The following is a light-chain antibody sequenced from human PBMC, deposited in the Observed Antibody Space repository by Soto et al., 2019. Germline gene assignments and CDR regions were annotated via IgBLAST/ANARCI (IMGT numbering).Light chain of an antibody. CDR2: DAS. J-gene: IGKJ1*01. Sequence: EIVMTQSRATLSVSPGERATRSFSASQSVISNLAWYQQKPGQAPRLLIYDASNRATGIPDRFSGSGSGTDFTLTINRLEPEDFAVYYCQQYGSSPPRTFGQGTKVDIK. CDR1: QSVISN. CDR3: QQYGSSPPRT. V-gene: IGKV3-20*01.